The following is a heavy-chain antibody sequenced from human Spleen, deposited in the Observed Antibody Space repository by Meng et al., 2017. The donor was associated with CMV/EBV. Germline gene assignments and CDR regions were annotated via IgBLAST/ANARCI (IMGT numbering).Heavy chain of an antibody. Sequence: AVSGGSVTSENSYWTWIRQPPGKGLKYIGYIYYTGSANYSPSLKRRVTMSVDTSKNQFSLNLTSVTAADTALYYCAKLAPSYNWIDPWGQGTLVTVSS. D-gene: IGHD6-6*01. CDR3: AKLAPSYNWIDP. J-gene: IGHJ5*02. V-gene: IGHV4-61*01. CDR1: GGSVTSENSY. CDR2: IYYTGSA.